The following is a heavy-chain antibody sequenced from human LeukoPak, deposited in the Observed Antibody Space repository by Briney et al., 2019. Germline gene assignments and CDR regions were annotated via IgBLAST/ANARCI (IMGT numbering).Heavy chain of an antibody. CDR2: ISGSGGNT. V-gene: IGHV3-23*01. D-gene: IGHD3-9*01. Sequence: GGSLRLSCVGSGFIFRTYAMAWVRQTPGKGLEWVSGISGSGGNTYYADSVKGRFTISRDNAKNSLYLQMNSLRAEDTAVYYCARDRTGYSSDDAFDIWGQGTMVTVSS. CDR3: ARDRTGYSSDDAFDI. CDR1: GFIFRTYA. J-gene: IGHJ3*02.